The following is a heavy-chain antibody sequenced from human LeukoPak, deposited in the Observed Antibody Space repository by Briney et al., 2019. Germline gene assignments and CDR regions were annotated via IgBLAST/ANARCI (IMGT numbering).Heavy chain of an antibody. CDR1: GFTFSSYA. CDR2: ISYDGSNK. V-gene: IGHV3-30*01. CDR3: ARGGEGVTAILNWFDP. J-gene: IGHJ5*02. Sequence: GGSLRLSCAASGFTFSSYAMHWVRQAPGKGLEWVAVISYDGSNKYYADSVKGRFTISRDNSKNTLYLQMNSLRAEDTAVYYCARGGEGVTAILNWFDPWGRGTLVTVSS. D-gene: IGHD2-21*02.